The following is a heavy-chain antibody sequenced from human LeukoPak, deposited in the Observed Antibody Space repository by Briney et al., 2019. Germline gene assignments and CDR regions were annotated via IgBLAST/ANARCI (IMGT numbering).Heavy chain of an antibody. CDR2: IYYSGST. J-gene: IGHJ4*02. V-gene: IGHV4-39*01. D-gene: IGHD3-3*01. Sequence: SETLSLTCTVSGGSISSSSYYWGWIRQPPGKGLEWIGSIYYSGSTYYNPSLKSRVTISVDTSKNQFSLKLSSVTAADTAVYYCARLPEYDFWSGSLFDFWGQGTLVTVSS. CDR1: GGSISSSSYY. CDR3: ARLPEYDFWSGSLFDF.